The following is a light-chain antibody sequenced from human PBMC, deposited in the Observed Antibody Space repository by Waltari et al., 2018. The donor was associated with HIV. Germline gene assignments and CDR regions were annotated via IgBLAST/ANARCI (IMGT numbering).Light chain of an antibody. CDR3: QQYYGVPLT. V-gene: IGKV1-NL1*01. J-gene: IGKJ4*01. CDR2: GAF. Sequence: DIQMTQSPSSLSASIGDTVTIPCRASQDISNSVSWFQLPTGKAPKLLVHGAFILQRGVPSRFSGSGSGTDYTLTITGLQAEDFATYFCQQYYGVPLTFGGGTRVDI. CDR1: QDISNS.